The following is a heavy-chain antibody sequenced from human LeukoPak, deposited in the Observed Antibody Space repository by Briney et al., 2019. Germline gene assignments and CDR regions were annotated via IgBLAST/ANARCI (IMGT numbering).Heavy chain of an antibody. CDR2: TYTSGST. D-gene: IGHD1-26*01. J-gene: IGHJ4*02. V-gene: IGHV4-4*07. CDR3: ARVAPRWELLTHFDY. Sequence: SETLSLTCTVSGGSISTYYWSWIRQPAGKGLEWIGRTYTSGSTNYNPSLKSRVTMSVDTSKNQFSLKLSSVTAADTAVYYCARVAPRWELLTHFDYWGQGTLVTVSS. CDR1: GGSISTYY.